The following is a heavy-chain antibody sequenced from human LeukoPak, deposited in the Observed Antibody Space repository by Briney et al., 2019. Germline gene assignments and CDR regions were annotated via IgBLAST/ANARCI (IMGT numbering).Heavy chain of an antibody. D-gene: IGHD6-13*01. J-gene: IGHJ6*02. CDR3: ARRGSWTYYYAMDV. Sequence: SETLSLTCTVFGDSVSSSNYYWSWIRQAPGKGLEWIGEIRHSGSTNYNPSLKGRVTVSVDTSKNQFSLRLTSVTAADTAVYYCARRGSWTYYYAMDVWGQGTTVTVSS. V-gene: IGHV4-34*01. CDR1: GDSVSSSNYY. CDR2: IRHSGST.